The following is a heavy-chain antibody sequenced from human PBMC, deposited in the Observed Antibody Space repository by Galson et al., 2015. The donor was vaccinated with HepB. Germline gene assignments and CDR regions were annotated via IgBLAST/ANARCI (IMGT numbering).Heavy chain of an antibody. Sequence: SLRLSCAASGFTFSSYAMHWVRQAPGKGLEYVSAISSNGGSTYYANSVKGRFTISRDNSKNTLYLQMGSLRAEDMAVYYCARDLLEELLWFGETPFGYWGQGTLVTVSS. V-gene: IGHV3-64*01. CDR1: GFTFSSYA. CDR2: ISSNGGST. CDR3: ARDLLEELLWFGETPFGY. J-gene: IGHJ4*02. D-gene: IGHD3-10*01.